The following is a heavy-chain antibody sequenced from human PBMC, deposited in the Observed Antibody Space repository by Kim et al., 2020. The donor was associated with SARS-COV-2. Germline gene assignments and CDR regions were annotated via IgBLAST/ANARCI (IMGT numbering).Heavy chain of an antibody. Sequence: GGSLRLSCAASGFTFSSYSMNWVRQAPGKGLEWVSSISSSSSYIYYADSVKGRFTISRDNAKNSLYLQMNSLRAEDTAVYYCARDLKVRGLNYGSGSYRYGMDVWGQGTTVTVSS. D-gene: IGHD3-10*01. CDR2: ISSSSSYI. V-gene: IGHV3-21*01. J-gene: IGHJ6*02. CDR3: ARDLKVRGLNYGSGSYRYGMDV. CDR1: GFTFSSYS.